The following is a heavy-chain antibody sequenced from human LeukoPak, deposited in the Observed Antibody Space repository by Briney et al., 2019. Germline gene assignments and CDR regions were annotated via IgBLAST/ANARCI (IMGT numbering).Heavy chain of an antibody. V-gene: IGHV4-30-4*01. CDR3: ARWGGHYYFDY. D-gene: IGHD3-16*01. CDR1: GGSISSGDYY. J-gene: IGHJ4*02. CDR2: IYYSGST. Sequence: SETLSLTCTVSGGSISSGDYYWGWVRQPPGTGLEWNGYIYYSGSTYYNPSLKSRVTISVDTSKNQFSLKLGSVTAADTAVYYCARWGGHYYFDYWGQGTLVTVSS.